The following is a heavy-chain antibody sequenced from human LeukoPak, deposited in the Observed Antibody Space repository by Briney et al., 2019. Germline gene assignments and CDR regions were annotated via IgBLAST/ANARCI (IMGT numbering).Heavy chain of an antibody. V-gene: IGHV3-23*01. CDR2: VSGSST. D-gene: IGHD6-6*01. J-gene: IGHJ4*02. Sequence: GGSLRLSCAASGFTFNNYAMSWVRQAPGKGLEWVSAVSGSSTYYADSVKGRFTISTDNSKNTLYLQMNSLRAEDTAVYYCAKGSSSSRPYYFGYWGQGTLVTVSS. CDR1: GFTFNNYA. CDR3: AKGSSSSRPYYFGY.